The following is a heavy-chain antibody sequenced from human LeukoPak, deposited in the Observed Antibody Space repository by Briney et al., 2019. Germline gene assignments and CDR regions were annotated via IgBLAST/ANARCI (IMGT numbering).Heavy chain of an antibody. V-gene: IGHV4-61*02. D-gene: IGHD3-22*01. J-gene: IGHJ3*02. CDR1: GGSISSGSYY. Sequence: PSQTLSLTCTVSGGSISSGSYYWSWIRQPAGKGLEWIGRIYTSGSTNYNPSLKGRVTISVDTSKNQFSLKLSSVTAADTAVYYCARDGISYYDTLDAFDIWGQGTMVTVSS. CDR3: ARDGISYYDTLDAFDI. CDR2: IYTSGST.